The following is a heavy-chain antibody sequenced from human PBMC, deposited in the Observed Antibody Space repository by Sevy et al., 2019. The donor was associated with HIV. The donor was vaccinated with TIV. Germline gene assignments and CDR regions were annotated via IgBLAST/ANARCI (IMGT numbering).Heavy chain of an antibody. V-gene: IGHV4-39*01. Sequence: SENLSLTCTVSGGSISSSSYYWGWIRQPPGKGLEWIGSIYYSGSTYYNPSLKSRVTISVDTSKNQFSLKLSSVTAADTAVYYCARHWGTTAAGTPSPHEGWFDPWGQGTLVTVSS. J-gene: IGHJ5*02. CDR2: IYYSGST. CDR3: ARHWGTTAAGTPSPHEGWFDP. CDR1: GGSISSSSYY. D-gene: IGHD6-13*01.